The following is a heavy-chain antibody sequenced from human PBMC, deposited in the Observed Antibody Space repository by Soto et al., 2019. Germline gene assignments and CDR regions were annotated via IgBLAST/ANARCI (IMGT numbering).Heavy chain of an antibody. CDR3: ARDLLVRASYYYYGMDV. CDR2: IWYDGSNK. CDR1: GFTFSSYG. V-gene: IGHV3-33*01. Sequence: QVQLVESGGGVVQPGRSLRLSCAASGFTFSSYGMHWVRQAPGKGLEWVAVIWYDGSNKYYADSVKGRFTISRDNSKNTLYLQMNSLRAEDTAVYYCARDLLVRASYYYYGMDVWGQGTTVTDSS. J-gene: IGHJ6*02. D-gene: IGHD6-6*01.